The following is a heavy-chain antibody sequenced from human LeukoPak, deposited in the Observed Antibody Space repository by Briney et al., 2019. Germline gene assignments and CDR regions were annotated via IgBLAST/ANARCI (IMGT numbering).Heavy chain of an antibody. CDR2: ISSSSSYI. CDR1: GFTFSSYS. D-gene: IGHD2-2*01. V-gene: IGHV3-21*04. CDR3: ARGSQLLLDY. J-gene: IGHJ4*02. Sequence: PGGSLRLSCAASGFTFSSYSMNWVRQAPGKGLEWVSSISSSSSYIYYADSVKGRFTISRDNSKNTLYLQMNSLRAEDTAVYYCARGSQLLLDYWGQGTLVTVSS.